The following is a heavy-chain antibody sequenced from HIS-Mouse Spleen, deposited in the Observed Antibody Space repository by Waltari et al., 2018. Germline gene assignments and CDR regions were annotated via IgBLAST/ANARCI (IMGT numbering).Heavy chain of an antibody. CDR1: GCPIRRGGYY. CDR3: ARGIAARPWFDP. J-gene: IGHJ5*02. V-gene: IGHV4-31*03. D-gene: IGHD6-6*01. CDR2: IYYSGST. Sequence: QVQLQESGPGLVNPSPTLSLTRPVSGCPIRRGGYYLPRLRQHPGKGLEWIGYIYYSGSTYYNPSLKSRVTISVDTSKNQFSLKLSSVTAADTAVYYCARGIAARPWFDPWGQGTLVTVSS.